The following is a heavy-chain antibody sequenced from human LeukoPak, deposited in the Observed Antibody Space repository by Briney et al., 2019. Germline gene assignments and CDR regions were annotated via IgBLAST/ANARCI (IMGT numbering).Heavy chain of an antibody. D-gene: IGHD6-19*01. J-gene: IGHJ4*02. CDR2: ISWNSGSI. CDR1: GFTFDDYA. CDR3: ARDSLIAVAGTVNY. Sequence: PGRSLRLSCAASGFTFDDYAMHWVRQAPGKGLEWVSGISWNSGSIGYADSVKGRFTISRDNAKNSLYLQMNSLRAEDTAVYYCARDSLIAVAGTVNYWGQGTLVTVSS. V-gene: IGHV3-9*01.